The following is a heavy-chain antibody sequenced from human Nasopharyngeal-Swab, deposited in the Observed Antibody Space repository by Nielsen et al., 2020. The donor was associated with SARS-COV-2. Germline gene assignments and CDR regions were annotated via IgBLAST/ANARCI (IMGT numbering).Heavy chain of an antibody. CDR1: GGSISSYY. D-gene: IGHD3-22*01. CDR2: IYYSGST. V-gene: IGHV4-59*01. J-gene: IGHJ6*03. Sequence: SETLSLTCTVSGGSISSYYWSWIRQPPGKGLEWIGYIYYSGSTNYNPSLKSRVTISADTSKNQFSLKLSSVTAADTAVYYCARYDSSGYYYYMDVWGKGTTVTVSS. CDR3: ARYDSSGYYYYMDV.